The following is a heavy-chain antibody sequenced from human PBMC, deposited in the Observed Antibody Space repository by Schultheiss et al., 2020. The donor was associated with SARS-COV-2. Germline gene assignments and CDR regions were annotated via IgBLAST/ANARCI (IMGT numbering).Heavy chain of an antibody. Sequence: SETLSLTCTVSGGSISSSSDYWGWIRQPPGKGLEWIGSIYYSGSTYYNPSLKSRVTISVDTSKNQFSLRLSSVTAADTAVYYCARADSSGYPDYWGQGTLVTVSS. J-gene: IGHJ4*02. CDR1: GGSISSSSDY. CDR2: IYYSGST. CDR3: ARADSSGYPDY. D-gene: IGHD3-22*01. V-gene: IGHV4-39*07.